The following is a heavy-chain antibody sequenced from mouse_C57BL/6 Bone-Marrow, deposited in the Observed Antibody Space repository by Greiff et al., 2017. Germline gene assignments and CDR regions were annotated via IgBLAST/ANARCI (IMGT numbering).Heavy chain of an antibody. D-gene: IGHD1-1*01. CDR2: IYPRSGNT. CDR3: ARDGVLQGYYYAMDY. J-gene: IGHJ4*01. Sequence: VKLVESGAKLARPGASVKLSCKASGYTFTSYGISWVKQRTGQGLEWIGEIYPRSGNTYYNEKFKGKATLTADKSSSTAYMELRSLTSEDSAVYFCARDGVLQGYYYAMDYWGQGTSVTVSS. V-gene: IGHV1-81*01. CDR1: GYTFTSYG.